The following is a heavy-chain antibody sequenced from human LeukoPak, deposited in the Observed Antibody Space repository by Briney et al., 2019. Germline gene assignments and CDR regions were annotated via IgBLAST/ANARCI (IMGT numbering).Heavy chain of an antibody. J-gene: IGHJ4*02. CDR3: ARDDYYDSSGPNPPRDY. Sequence: PGGSLRLSCAASGFTFSSYSMTWVRQAPGKGLELVSSISSSSSYIYYANSVKGRFTISRNNAKTSLYLQMNSLRAEDTAVYYCARDDYYDSSGPNPPRDYWGQGTLVTVSS. CDR1: GFTFSSYS. D-gene: IGHD3-22*01. CDR2: ISSSSSYI. V-gene: IGHV3-21*01.